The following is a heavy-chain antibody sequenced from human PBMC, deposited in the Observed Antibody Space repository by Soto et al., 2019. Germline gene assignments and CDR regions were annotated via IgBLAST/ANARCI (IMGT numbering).Heavy chain of an antibody. J-gene: IGHJ4*02. D-gene: IGHD6-13*01. V-gene: IGHV3-23*01. CDR1: GFTFNNYA. CDR3: ASPKVTSSWSSDY. CDR2: IAGSSEDT. Sequence: PVGSLRLSCAASGFTFNNYAMTWVRQAPGKGLEWVSAIAGSSEDTFYADSVKGRFTISRDNSKNTMYLQMNSLRAEDTAVYYCASPKVTSSWSSDYWGQGTLVTVSS.